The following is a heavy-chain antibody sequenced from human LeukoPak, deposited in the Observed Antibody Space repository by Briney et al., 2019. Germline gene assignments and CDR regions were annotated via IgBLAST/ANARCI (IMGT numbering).Heavy chain of an antibody. J-gene: IGHJ6*02. CDR2: ISSSTSTI. D-gene: IGHD2-2*01. CDR3: ARDRGVVPAAMSHYYGMDV. V-gene: IGHV3-48*04. CDR1: GFTFSVYG. Sequence: GGSLRLSCAASGFTFSVYGMNWVRQAPGKGLEWISYISSSTSTINYADSVKGRFTISRDNAKNSLYLQMNSLRAEDTAVYYCARDRGVVPAAMSHYYGMDVWGQGTTVTVSS.